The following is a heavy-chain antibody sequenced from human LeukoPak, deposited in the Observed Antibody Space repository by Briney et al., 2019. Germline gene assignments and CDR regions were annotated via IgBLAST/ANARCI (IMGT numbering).Heavy chain of an antibody. CDR1: GFTFSGSG. CDR3: ARDYDFWSGYYSPTRGYFGY. J-gene: IGHJ4*02. D-gene: IGHD3-3*01. V-gene: IGHV3-30*02. CDR2: IRYDGSNK. Sequence: GGSLRLSCAASGFTFSGSGMHWVRQAPGKGLGWVTFIRYDGSNKYYTDSVKGRFTISRDNSKNTLYLQMDSLRAEDTAVYYCARDYDFWSGYYSPTRGYFGYWGQGTLVTVSS.